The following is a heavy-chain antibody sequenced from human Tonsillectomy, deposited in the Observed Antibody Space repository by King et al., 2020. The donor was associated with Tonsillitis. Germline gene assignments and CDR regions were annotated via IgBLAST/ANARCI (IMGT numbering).Heavy chain of an antibody. J-gene: IGHJ4*02. Sequence: VQLQQWGAGLLKPSETLSLTCAVYGGSFSGYYWSWIRQPPGKGLEWIGEINHSGSTNYNPSLKSRVTISVDTSKNQFSLKLCSVTAADTAVYYCARVTPSGDDILTGYYPRSLDYWGQGTLVTVSS. CDR1: GGSFSGYY. CDR2: INHSGST. V-gene: IGHV4-34*01. D-gene: IGHD3-9*01. CDR3: ARVTPSGDDILTGYYPRSLDY.